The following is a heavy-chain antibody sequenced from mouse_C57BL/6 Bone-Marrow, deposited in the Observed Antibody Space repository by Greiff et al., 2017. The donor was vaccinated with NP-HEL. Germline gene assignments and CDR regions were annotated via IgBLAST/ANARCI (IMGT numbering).Heavy chain of an antibody. CDR3: ARQGDDYWFAY. J-gene: IGHJ3*01. CDR1: GFTFSDYG. Sequence: DVMLVESGGGLVQPGGSLKLSCAASGFTFSDYGMAWVRQAPRKGPEWVAFISNLAYSIYYADTVTGRFTISRENAKNTLYLEMSSLRSEDTAMYYCARQGDDYWFAYWGQGTLVTVSA. D-gene: IGHD2-4*01. CDR2: ISNLAYSI. V-gene: IGHV5-15*01.